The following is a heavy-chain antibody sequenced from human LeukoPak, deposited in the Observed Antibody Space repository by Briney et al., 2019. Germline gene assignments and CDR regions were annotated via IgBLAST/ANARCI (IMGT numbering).Heavy chain of an antibody. CDR2: ISAYNGNT. D-gene: IGHD3-10*01. J-gene: IGHJ4*02. V-gene: IGHV1-18*01. Sequence: ASVKVSCKASGYTFTSYGISWVRQAPGQGLEWMGWISAYNGNTNYAQKLQGRVTMTTDTSTSTAYMELRSLRSEDTAVYYCAATYYYGSGSPYYFDYWGQGTLVTVSS. CDR1: GYTFTSYG. CDR3: AATYYYGSGSPYYFDY.